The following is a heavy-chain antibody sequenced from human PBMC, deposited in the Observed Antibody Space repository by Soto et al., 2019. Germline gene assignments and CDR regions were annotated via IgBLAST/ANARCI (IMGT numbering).Heavy chain of an antibody. D-gene: IGHD3-3*01. CDR1: GGSISSYY. CDR2: IYYSGST. V-gene: IGHV4-59*01. J-gene: IGHJ3*02. Sequence: SETLSLTCTVSGGSISSYYWSWIRQPPGKGLEWIGYIYYSGSTNYNPSPKSRVTISVDTSKNQFSLKLSSVTAADTAVYYCARENDFWSGRDAFDIWGQGTMVTVSS. CDR3: ARENDFWSGRDAFDI.